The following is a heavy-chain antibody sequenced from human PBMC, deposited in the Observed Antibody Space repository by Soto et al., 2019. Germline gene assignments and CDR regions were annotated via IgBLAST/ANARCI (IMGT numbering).Heavy chain of an antibody. CDR2: ISGSGAST. V-gene: IGHV3-23*01. CDR1: GFTFSSYA. J-gene: IGHJ4*02. CDR3: AKQGSGWYGRSPIDY. D-gene: IGHD6-19*01. Sequence: GGSLRLSCAASGFTFSSYAMSWVRQAPGKGLEWVSGISGSGASTYYADSVKGRFTISRDNSKNTLYLQMNSLRAEDTAVYYCAKQGSGWYGRSPIDYWGQGTLVTVSS.